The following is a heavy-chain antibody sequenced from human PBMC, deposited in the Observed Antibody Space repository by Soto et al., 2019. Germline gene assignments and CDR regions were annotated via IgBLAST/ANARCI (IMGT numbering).Heavy chain of an antibody. Sequence: PSETLSLTCTVCGGSMRTGGYYWGWIRQHAGRGLEWIGYISYSGNTYYNPSLMSRVAISVGTSKTQFALNLNSVSAADTAVYYCAREKFSGTYYWLDSWGQGTLVTVSS. V-gene: IGHV4-31*03. CDR3: AREKFSGTYYWLDS. CDR1: GGSMRTGGYY. J-gene: IGHJ5*01. D-gene: IGHD1-26*01. CDR2: ISYSGNT.